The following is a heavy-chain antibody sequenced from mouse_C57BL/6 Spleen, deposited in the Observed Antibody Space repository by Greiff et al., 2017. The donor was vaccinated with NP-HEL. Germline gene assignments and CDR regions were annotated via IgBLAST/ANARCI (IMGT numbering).Heavy chain of an antibody. D-gene: IGHD1-1*01. Sequence: LVESGAELVKPGASVKISCKASGYAFSSYWMNWVKQRPGKGLEWIGQIYPGDGDTNYNGKFKGKATLTADKSSSTAYMQLSSLTSEDSAVYFCAKGSSHAMDYWGQGTSVTVSS. CDR1: GYAFSSYW. V-gene: IGHV1-80*01. CDR3: AKGSSHAMDY. J-gene: IGHJ4*01. CDR2: IYPGDGDT.